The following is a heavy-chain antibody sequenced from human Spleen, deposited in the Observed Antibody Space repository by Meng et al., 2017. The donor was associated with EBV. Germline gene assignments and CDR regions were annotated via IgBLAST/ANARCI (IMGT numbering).Heavy chain of an antibody. V-gene: IGHV1-2*06. J-gene: IGHJ4*02. CDR2: VFPYNGAT. CDR3: ASLWGSGSFHDF. Sequence: QGQLVQSGAEVKKPGASVKVSCKASGYTFTGYFMNWVRQAPGQGLEWLGRVFPYNGATDYSQKFQGRVTMTSDTSITTVYMDLNSLRSDDTAVYYCASLWGSGSFHDFWGQGTLVTVSS. CDR1: GYTFTGYF. D-gene: IGHD3-10*01.